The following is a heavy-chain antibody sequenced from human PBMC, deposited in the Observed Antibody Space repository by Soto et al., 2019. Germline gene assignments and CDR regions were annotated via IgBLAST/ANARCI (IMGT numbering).Heavy chain of an antibody. CDR1: GGSISSNYL. J-gene: IGHJ4*02. Sequence: SETLSLTCDVSGGSISSNYLWSWVRQPPGKGLEWIGEISHSGTTNYSPSLKSRVTISVDKSKNQFSLKLSSVIAADTAIYYCARDEDGDGYKFFDCWGQGALVTVSS. CDR3: ARDEDGDGYKFFDC. D-gene: IGHD5-12*01. V-gene: IGHV4-4*02. CDR2: ISHSGTT.